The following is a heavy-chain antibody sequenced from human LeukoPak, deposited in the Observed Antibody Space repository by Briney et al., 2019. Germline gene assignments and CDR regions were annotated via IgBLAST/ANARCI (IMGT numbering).Heavy chain of an antibody. V-gene: IGHV3-48*01. D-gene: IGHD5-18*01. J-gene: IGHJ4*02. CDR2: ISSSSRTI. CDR3: AKARTRGYSYGSFDY. Sequence: PGGSLRLSCAASGFTFSSYSMNWVRQAPGKGLEWVSYISSSSRTINYADSVKGRFTISRDNSKNTLYLQMNSLRAEDTAVYYCAKARTRGYSYGSFDYWGQGTLVTVSS. CDR1: GFTFSSYS.